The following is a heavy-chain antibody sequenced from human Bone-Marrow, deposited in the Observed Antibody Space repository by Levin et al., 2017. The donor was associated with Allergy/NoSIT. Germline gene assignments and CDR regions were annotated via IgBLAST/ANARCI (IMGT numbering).Heavy chain of an antibody. D-gene: IGHD6-13*01. J-gene: IGHJ4*02. V-gene: IGHV1-2*02. CDR1: GYTFTGYY. CDR3: AREVGGSNLFYFDY. CDR2: INPNNGGT. Sequence: PEASVKVSCKASGYTFTGYYIHWVRQAPGQGLEWMGWINPNNGGTNYAQKFQGRVTMTRDTSISTAYMELSSLRSDGTAVYYCAREVGGSNLFYFDYWGQGTLVTVSS.